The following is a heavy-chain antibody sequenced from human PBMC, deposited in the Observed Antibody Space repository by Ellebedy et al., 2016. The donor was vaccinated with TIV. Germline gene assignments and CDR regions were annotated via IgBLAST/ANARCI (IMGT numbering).Heavy chain of an antibody. CDR3: AKDFISGDYADN. Sequence: PGGSLRLSCVASGFIFSTYAMSWVRQAPGKGLEWVSVISGSGGSTYYADSVKGRFTISRDNSKNTLYLQMNSLRAEDTAVYYCAKDFISGDYADNWGQGTLVTVSS. D-gene: IGHD4-17*01. J-gene: IGHJ4*02. CDR1: GFIFSTYA. V-gene: IGHV3-23*01. CDR2: ISGSGGST.